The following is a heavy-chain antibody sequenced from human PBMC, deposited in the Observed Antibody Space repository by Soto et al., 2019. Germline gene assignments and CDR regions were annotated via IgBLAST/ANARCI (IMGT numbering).Heavy chain of an antibody. Sequence: ASVKVSCKASGYTFSAYYIHWVRQAPGQGLEWMGWINPNLGGTQYAQKLQGRVTMTTDTSISAAYMELNSLKSDDTATYYCARDTGPGHIVLVVYTASNNWCATWGKETLVT. J-gene: IGHJ5*01. CDR2: INPNLGGT. CDR1: GYTFSAYY. D-gene: IGHD2-8*02. V-gene: IGHV1-2*02. CDR3: ARDTGPGHIVLVVYTASNNWCAT.